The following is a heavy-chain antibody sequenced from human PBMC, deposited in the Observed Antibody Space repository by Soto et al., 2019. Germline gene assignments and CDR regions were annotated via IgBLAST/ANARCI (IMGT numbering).Heavy chain of an antibody. V-gene: IGHV3-53*02. CDR1: GFTVSSNY. Sequence: EVQLVETGGGLIQPGGSLRLSCAASGFTVSSNYMSWVRQAPGKGLEWVSVIYSGGSTYYADSVKGRFTISRDNSKNTLYLQVNSLRAEDTAVYDCARDRVHVRFYGMDVWGQGTMVTVSS. CDR3: ARDRVHVRFYGMDV. D-gene: IGHD3-10*01. CDR2: IYSGGST. J-gene: IGHJ6*02.